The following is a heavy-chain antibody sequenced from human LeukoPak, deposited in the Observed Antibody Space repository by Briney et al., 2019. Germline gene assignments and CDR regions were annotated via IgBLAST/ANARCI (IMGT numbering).Heavy chain of an antibody. V-gene: IGHV3-21*01. J-gene: IGHJ4*02. CDR2: ISTSSSYI. D-gene: IGHD3-22*01. CDR3: ARINYYDSSGYVPFDY. Sequence: GGSLRLSCAASGFTFSGYSMNWVRQAPGKGLEWVSSISTSSSYIYYADSVKGRFTISRENAKNSLYLQMNSLRAEDTDVYYCARINYYDSSGYVPFDYWGQGTLVTVSS. CDR1: GFTFSGYS.